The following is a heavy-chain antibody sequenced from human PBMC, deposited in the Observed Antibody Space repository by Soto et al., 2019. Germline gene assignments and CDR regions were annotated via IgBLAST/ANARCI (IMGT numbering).Heavy chain of an antibody. D-gene: IGHD3-3*01. V-gene: IGHV3-53*02. CDR3: ASGPFSYYYGLDV. CDR2: MYSGAVT. CDR1: GFSISSNY. Sequence: EVQLVETGGGLIQPGGSLRLSCADSGFSISSNYMSWVRQAPGKGLEWVSVMYSGAVTYHADSVRGRFTISRDNYKNTVYLQMNSLRAEDTAVYYCASGPFSYYYGLDVWGQGTTVTVSS. J-gene: IGHJ6*02.